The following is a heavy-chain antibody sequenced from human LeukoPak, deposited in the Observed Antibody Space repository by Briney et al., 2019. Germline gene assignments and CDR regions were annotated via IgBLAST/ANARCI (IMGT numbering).Heavy chain of an antibody. CDR3: ARAHYGDALYYYYYYMDV. CDR1: GGSISNKY. Sequence: SETLSLTCTVSGGSISNKYWSWIRQPPGKGLEWIGYIYYSGSTNDNPSPKSRVTISVDTSKNQFSLKLSSVTAADTAVYYCARAHYGDALYYYYYYMDVWGKGTTVTVSS. J-gene: IGHJ6*03. V-gene: IGHV4-59*12. CDR2: IYYSGST. D-gene: IGHD4-17*01.